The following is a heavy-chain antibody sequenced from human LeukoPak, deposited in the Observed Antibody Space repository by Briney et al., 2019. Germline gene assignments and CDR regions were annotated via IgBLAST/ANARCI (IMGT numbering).Heavy chain of an antibody. Sequence: SETLSLTCTVSGGSVSSGSYYWSWIRQPPGKGLEWIGYIYYSGSTNYNPSLKSRVTISVDTSKNQFSLKLSSVTAADTAVYYCARGTSPMTYYDYVWGSYRYLCALDIWGQGTMVTVSS. CDR1: GGSVSSGSYY. V-gene: IGHV4-61*01. CDR2: IYYSGST. D-gene: IGHD3-16*02. CDR3: ARGTSPMTYYDYVWGSYRYLCALDI. J-gene: IGHJ3*02.